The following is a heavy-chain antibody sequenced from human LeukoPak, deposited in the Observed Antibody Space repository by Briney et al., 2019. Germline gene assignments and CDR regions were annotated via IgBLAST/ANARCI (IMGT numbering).Heavy chain of an antibody. CDR3: ARGNTAMVMLPFDP. V-gene: IGHV1-8*01. CDR2: MNPNSGNT. J-gene: IGHJ5*02. CDR1: GYTFTSYD. D-gene: IGHD5-18*01. Sequence: ASVKVSCKASGYTFTSYDINWVRQATGQGLEWMGWMNPNSGNTGYAQRFQGRVTMTRNTSISTAYMELSSLRSEDTAVYYCARGNTAMVMLPFDPWGQGTLVTVSS.